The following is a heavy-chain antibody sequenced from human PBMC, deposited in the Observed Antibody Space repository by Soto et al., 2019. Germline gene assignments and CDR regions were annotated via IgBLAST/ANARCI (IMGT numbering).Heavy chain of an antibody. J-gene: IGHJ6*02. V-gene: IGHV1-18*01. D-gene: IGHD6-19*01. CDR1: GYTFTRFG. CDR3: ARVFADQWLGRYYYYGRGV. CDR2: ISAYNGNT. Sequence: SENVSWKPSGYTFTRFGMSWVRQAPGQGLEWIGWISAYNGNTNYSQKLHGRVTMTTDTSTSTAYMELRSLRSEDTAVYYCARVFADQWLGRYYYYGRGVWDQGSTGSVSS.